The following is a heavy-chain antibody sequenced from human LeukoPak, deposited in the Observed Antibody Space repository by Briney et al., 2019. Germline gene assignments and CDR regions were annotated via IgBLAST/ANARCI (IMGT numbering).Heavy chain of an antibody. Sequence: PGGSLRLSCAASGFTFSSYAMSWVRQAPGKGLEWVSVISDSGDSTCYADSVKGRFTISRDNSKNTLYLQVNSLRAEDTAVYYCSKEPSGSYYDASRPFDIWGQGTMVTVSS. CDR3: SKEPSGSYYDASRPFDI. J-gene: IGHJ3*02. V-gene: IGHV3-23*01. CDR2: ISDSGDST. D-gene: IGHD1-26*01. CDR1: GFTFSSYA.